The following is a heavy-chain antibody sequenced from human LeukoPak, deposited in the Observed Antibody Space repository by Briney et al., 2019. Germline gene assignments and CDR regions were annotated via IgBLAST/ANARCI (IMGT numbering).Heavy chain of an antibody. V-gene: IGHV4-34*01. CDR1: GGSFSGYY. CDR3: ARGRGYSSGWYGY. J-gene: IGHJ4*02. CDR2: INHSGST. Sequence: SETLSLTCAVYGGSFSGYYWSWIRQPPGKGLEWIGEINHSGSTNYNPSLKSRVTTSVDTSKNQFSLKLSSVTAADTAVYYCARGRGYSSGWYGYWGQGTPVTVSS. D-gene: IGHD6-19*01.